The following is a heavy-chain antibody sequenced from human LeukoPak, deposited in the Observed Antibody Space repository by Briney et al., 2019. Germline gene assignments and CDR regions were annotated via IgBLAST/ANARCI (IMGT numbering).Heavy chain of an antibody. V-gene: IGHV4-39*01. CDR2: IYFSGRT. J-gene: IGHJ2*01. CDR3: TRHRGSGHSCFDL. CDR1: GDSISNGVYF. D-gene: IGHD6-19*01. Sequence: SETLSLTCAVSGDSISNGVYFWGWIRQPPGKGLEWIGTIYFSGRTYYSPSLKSRVTMSVDTSKNQFSLKLSSVTAADTAAYYCTRHRGSGHSCFDLWGRGTRVIVSS.